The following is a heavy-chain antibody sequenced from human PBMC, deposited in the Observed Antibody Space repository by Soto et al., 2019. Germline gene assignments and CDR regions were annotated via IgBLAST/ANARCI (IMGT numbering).Heavy chain of an antibody. V-gene: IGHV4-59*02. CDR1: GASVSSFF. J-gene: IGHJ6*02. CDR2: IYNSGPT. CDR3: ARVHSGWSSGHGLDV. Sequence: PSETLSLTCTVCGASVSSFFWSWVRQPPGKGLEWIGYIYNSGPTNYNPSLKSRVTISLDTSDNDFSLRLTSLTAADTAVYYCARVHSGWSSGHGLDVWGQGTTVTVSS. D-gene: IGHD6-19*01.